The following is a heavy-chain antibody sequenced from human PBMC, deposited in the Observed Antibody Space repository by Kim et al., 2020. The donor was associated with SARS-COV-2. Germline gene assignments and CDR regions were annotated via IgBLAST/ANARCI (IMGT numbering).Heavy chain of an antibody. Sequence: SETLSLTCAVYGGSFSGYYWSWIRQPPGKGLEWIGEINHSGSTNYNPSLKSRVTISVDTSKNQFSLKLSSVTAADTAVYYCARSDYITMVREEDLSHHW. CDR1: GGSFSGYY. D-gene: IGHD3-10*01. CDR3: ARSDYITMVREEDLSHHW. CDR2: INHSGST. J-gene: IGHJ2*01. V-gene: IGHV4-34*01.